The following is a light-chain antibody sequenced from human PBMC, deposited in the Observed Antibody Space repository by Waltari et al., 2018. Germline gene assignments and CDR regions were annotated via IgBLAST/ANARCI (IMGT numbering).Light chain of an antibody. V-gene: IGKV4-1*01. Sequence: DIVMTQFPDSLAVSLGERATINCKSSQTVLYRDNNKNNLTLYQQKPGQPPKLLFSWASNRESGVPDRLSASGSGTDFTLTISSLQAEDVAVYYCHQHYTTPWTFGQGTKVEIK. CDR1: QTVLYRDNNKNN. J-gene: IGKJ1*01. CDR3: HQHYTTPWT. CDR2: WAS.